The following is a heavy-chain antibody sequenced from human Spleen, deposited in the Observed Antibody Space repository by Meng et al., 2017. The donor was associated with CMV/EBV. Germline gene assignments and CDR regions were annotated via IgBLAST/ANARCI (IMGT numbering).Heavy chain of an antibody. V-gene: IGHV4-4*07. CDR2: IQSNGNT. J-gene: IGHJ4*02. D-gene: IGHD1-26*01. CDR1: GAPIGHFD. Sequence: QVNVHVSGQESVRASETLSLTCSGSGAPIGHFDWSWIRQSAEKGLEWIGRIQSNGNTYYNPSLNSRVTVSQDTSKNQIFLRLRSVTAADTVVYYCATGSGDFDHWGQGTLVTVSS. CDR3: ATGSGDFDH.